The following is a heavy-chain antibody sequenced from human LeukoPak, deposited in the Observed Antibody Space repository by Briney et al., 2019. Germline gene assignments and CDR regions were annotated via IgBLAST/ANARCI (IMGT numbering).Heavy chain of an antibody. J-gene: IGHJ4*02. CDR2: ISSRGSSI. D-gene: IGHD6-13*01. CDR3: ARGAAGGDFDY. Sequence: PGGSLRLSCAASGFTFSTYEMDWVRQAPGKELEWVSYISSRGSSIYYADSVKGRFTISRDNAKSSLYLQMSSLRVEDTAVYYCARGAAGGDFDYWGQGTLVTVSS. CDR1: GFTFSTYE. V-gene: IGHV3-48*03.